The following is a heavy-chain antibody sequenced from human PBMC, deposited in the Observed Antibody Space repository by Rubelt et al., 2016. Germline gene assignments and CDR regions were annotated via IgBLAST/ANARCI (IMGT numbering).Heavy chain of an antibody. CDR3: ARRVMGCSSTSCYTESWFDP. Sequence: QVHLQQWGAGLLKPSETLSLTCAVYGGSFSGYYWSWIRQPPGKGLEWIGEINHSGSTNYNPSLKSRVTISVDPSKNQFSLKLSSVTAADTAVYYCARRVMGCSSTSCYTESWFDPWGQGTLVTVSS. V-gene: IGHV4-34*01. D-gene: IGHD2-2*02. CDR2: INHSGST. J-gene: IGHJ5*02. CDR1: GGSFSGYY.